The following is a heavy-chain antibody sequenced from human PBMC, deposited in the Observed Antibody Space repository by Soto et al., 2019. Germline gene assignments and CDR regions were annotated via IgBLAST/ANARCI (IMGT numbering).Heavy chain of an antibody. J-gene: IGHJ6*02. CDR1: GFTFSSYS. D-gene: IGHD6-19*01. CDR3: ARDRDSSGWYRLSYYYYGMDV. Sequence: LRLSCAASGFTFSSYSMNWVRQAPGKGLEWVSSISSSSSYIYYADSVKGRFTISRDNAKNSLYLQMNSLRAEDTAVYYCARDRDSSGWYRLSYYYYGMDVWGQGTTVTVSS. CDR2: ISSSSSYI. V-gene: IGHV3-21*01.